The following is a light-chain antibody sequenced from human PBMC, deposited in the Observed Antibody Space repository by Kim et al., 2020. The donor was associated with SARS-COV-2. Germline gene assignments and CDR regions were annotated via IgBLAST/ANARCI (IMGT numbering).Light chain of an antibody. CDR1: SSNIGAGYN. V-gene: IGLV1-40*01. J-gene: IGLJ3*02. CDR2: GNN. Sequence: KVTISYTGSSSNIGAGYNVHWYQQLPGTAPKLLIYGNNNRPSGVPDRFSGSNSGTSASLTITGLLAEDEADYYCQSFDSRLTGWAFGGGTKVTVL. CDR3: QSFDSRLTGWA.